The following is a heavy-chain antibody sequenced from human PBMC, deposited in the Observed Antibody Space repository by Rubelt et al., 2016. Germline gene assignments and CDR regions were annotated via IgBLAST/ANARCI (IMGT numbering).Heavy chain of an antibody. J-gene: IGHJ4*02. Sequence: VQLQESGPGLVKPSETLSLTCTVSGASMNSHYWNWIRQPAGKGLEWIGRIHTSGSTNYNPSFKSRVTMSVDTSKSQFSPKLSSVTAADTAVYYCARDRSIAAAGTGFDYWGQGTLVTVSS. V-gene: IGHV4-4*07. CDR2: IHTSGST. CDR3: ARDRSIAAAGTGFDY. CDR1: GASMNSHY. D-gene: IGHD6-13*01.